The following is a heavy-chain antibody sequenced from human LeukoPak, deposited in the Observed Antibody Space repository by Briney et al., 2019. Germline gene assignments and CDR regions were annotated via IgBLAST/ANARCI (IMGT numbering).Heavy chain of an antibody. CDR1: GFTFDDYG. J-gene: IGHJ3*02. CDR3: ARNLWFGESSDAFDM. Sequence: GGSLRLSCAASGFTFDDYGMSWVRQAPGKGLEWVSGINWNGGSTGYADSVKGRFTISRDNAKNSLYLQMNSLRAEDTALYYCARNLWFGESSDAFDMWGQGTMVTVSS. V-gene: IGHV3-20*04. CDR2: INWNGGST. D-gene: IGHD3-10*01.